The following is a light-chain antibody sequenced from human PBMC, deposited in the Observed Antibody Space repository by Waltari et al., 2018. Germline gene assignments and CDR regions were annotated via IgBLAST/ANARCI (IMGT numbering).Light chain of an antibody. CDR2: EVT. V-gene: IGLV2-8*01. CDR3: ISYAGNNKYV. Sequence: QSALTQPPSASGSPGHSVTIPSTGTSRDVGAYNYVSWYQQYPDKAPKLMIYEVTKRPSGVPDRFSGSKSGNTASLTVSGLQAEDEADYYCISYAGNNKYVLGAGTKVTVL. J-gene: IGLJ1*01. CDR1: SRDVGAYNY.